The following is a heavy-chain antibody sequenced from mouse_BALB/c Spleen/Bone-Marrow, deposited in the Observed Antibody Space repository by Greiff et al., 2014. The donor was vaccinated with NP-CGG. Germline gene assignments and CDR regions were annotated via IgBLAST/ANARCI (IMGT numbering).Heavy chain of an antibody. J-gene: IGHJ2*01. CDR1: GFTFTDYY. D-gene: IGHD4-1*01. CDR2: IRNKANGYTT. CDR3: ARDMGRILFDY. V-gene: IGHV7-3*02. Sequence: EVQRVESGGGLVQPGGSLRLSCATSGFTFTDYYMNWVRQPPGKALEWLGFIRNKANGYTTEYSASVKGRFTISRDNSQSILYLQMNTLRVEDSASYYCARDMGRILFDYWGQGTTLTVSS.